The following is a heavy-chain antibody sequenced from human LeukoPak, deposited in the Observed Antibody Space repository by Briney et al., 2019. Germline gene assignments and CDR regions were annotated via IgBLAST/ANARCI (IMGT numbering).Heavy chain of an antibody. V-gene: IGHV3-48*02. J-gene: IGHJ3*02. CDR2: ISSSSSTI. Sequence: GGSLRLSCAASGFTFSSYSMNWVRQAPGKGLEWVSYISSSSSTIYYADSVKGRFTISRDNAKNSLYLQMNSLRDEDTAVYYCARETGSSSWFGGDAFDIWGQGTMVTVSS. CDR3: ARETGSSSWFGGDAFDI. D-gene: IGHD6-13*01. CDR1: GFTFSSYS.